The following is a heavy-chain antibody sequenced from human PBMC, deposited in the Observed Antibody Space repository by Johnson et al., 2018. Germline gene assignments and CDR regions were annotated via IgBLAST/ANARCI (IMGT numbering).Heavy chain of an antibody. CDR2: IKPNGGST. CDR1: GYNFISYR. D-gene: IGHD6-19*01. Sequence: QVQLVESGAEVKKPGASVKVSCKASGYNFISYRMHWVRPAPGQGLEWIGIIKPNGGSTTYARKFQGRVTITRYTSTSTVYIELSSLRSEDTALYYCARGLRTPVAGNGGSFYFDYGGQGTLVTVSS. J-gene: IGHJ4*02. V-gene: IGHV1-46*01. CDR3: ARGLRTPVAGNGGSFYFDY.